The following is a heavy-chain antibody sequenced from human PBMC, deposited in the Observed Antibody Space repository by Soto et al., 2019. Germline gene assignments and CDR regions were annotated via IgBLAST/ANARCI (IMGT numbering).Heavy chain of an antibody. D-gene: IGHD5-12*01. CDR3: HGYGY. Sequence: EVQVVESGGGLVQPGGSLRLSCAVSGFTVTINYMSWVRQAPGKGLEWDSVIYSGGTIYYADSVKGRFTISRDTSKNTLYLQMNSLRGDDTAVYYCHGYGYWGQGTLVTVSS. CDR2: IYSGGTI. J-gene: IGHJ4*02. CDR1: GFTVTINY. V-gene: IGHV3-53*01.